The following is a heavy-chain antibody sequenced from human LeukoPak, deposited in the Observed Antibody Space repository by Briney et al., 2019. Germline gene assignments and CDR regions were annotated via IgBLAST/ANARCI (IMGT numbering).Heavy chain of an antibody. Sequence: QPGRSLRLSCAASGFTFSSYGMHWVRQAPGKGLEWVAVIWYDGSNKYYADSVKGRFTISRDNSKNTLYLQTNSLRAEDTAVYYCARALGYCSSTSCFPQAFYYYGMDVWGQGTTVTVSS. D-gene: IGHD2-2*01. CDR2: IWYDGSNK. CDR3: ARALGYCSSTSCFPQAFYYYGMDV. J-gene: IGHJ6*02. V-gene: IGHV3-33*01. CDR1: GFTFSSYG.